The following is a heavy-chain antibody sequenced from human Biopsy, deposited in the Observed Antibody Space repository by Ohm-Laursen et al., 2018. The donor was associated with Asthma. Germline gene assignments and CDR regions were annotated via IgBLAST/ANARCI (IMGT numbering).Heavy chain of an antibody. D-gene: IGHD6-13*01. CDR1: GFTFTTYG. J-gene: IGHJ4*02. Sequence: SLRLSCAASGFTFTTYGMHWVRQVPGKGLKWVADIWFDGSNKHYADSVKGRFTISRDNAKNSLYLQMNSLRGADTALYYCVKDIRLQLWGFDSWGQGTLVTVSS. CDR2: IWFDGSNK. CDR3: VKDIRLQLWGFDS. V-gene: IGHV3-33*03.